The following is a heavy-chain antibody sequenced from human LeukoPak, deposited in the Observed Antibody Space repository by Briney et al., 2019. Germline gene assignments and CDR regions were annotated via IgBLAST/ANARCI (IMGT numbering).Heavy chain of an antibody. CDR2: ISDSTSSK. Sequence: GGSLRLSCAASRFTFSSYGMNWVRQAPGKGLEWVSYISDSTSSKYYADSVQGRFTISRDNAKNSLYLQMNSLRDEDTAVYYCARDPYYYDSSGYYSTDYWGQGTLVTVSS. V-gene: IGHV3-48*02. CDR3: ARDPYYYDSSGYYSTDY. D-gene: IGHD3-22*01. CDR1: RFTFSSYG. J-gene: IGHJ4*02.